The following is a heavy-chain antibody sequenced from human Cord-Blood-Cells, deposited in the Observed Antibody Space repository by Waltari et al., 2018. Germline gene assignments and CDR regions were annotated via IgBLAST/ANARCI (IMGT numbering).Heavy chain of an antibody. V-gene: IGHV4-61*01. CDR1: GGSVSSGSYY. J-gene: IGHJ4*02. CDR2: IYYSGST. Sequence: QVQLQESGPGLVKPSETLSLTCTVSGGSVSSGSYYCIWIRQPPGKGLEWIGYIYYSGSTNYNPSLKSRVTISVDTSKNQFSLKLSSVTAADTAVYYCARIIRLGTFDYWGQGTLVTVSS. D-gene: IGHD7-27*01. CDR3: ARIIRLGTFDY.